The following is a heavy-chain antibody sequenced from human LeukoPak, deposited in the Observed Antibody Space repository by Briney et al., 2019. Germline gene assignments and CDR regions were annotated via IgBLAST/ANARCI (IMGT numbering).Heavy chain of an antibody. Sequence: SDTLSLTCTVSYGSISDISYYWGSIRQPPGKGLEWIGSIYYSGRTYYNSSLKSRVTISVDTSTNQFSLKVRSVTAADTAVYYCAREVSRYFDWTKGWFDPWGQGTLVTVSS. CDR1: YGSISDISYY. CDR2: IYYSGRT. D-gene: IGHD3-9*01. CDR3: AREVSRYFDWTKGWFDP. J-gene: IGHJ5*02. V-gene: IGHV4-39*07.